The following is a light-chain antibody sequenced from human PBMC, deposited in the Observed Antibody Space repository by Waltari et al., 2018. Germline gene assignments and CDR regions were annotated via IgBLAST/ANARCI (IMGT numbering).Light chain of an antibody. CDR2: KAS. Sequence: DVQMTQSPSTLSASVGDTVSITCRASQSIMSWLAWYPQKAGKAPKVLISKASTLESGVPSRFSGSESGTEFTLTISNLQPDDFATYYCQQYNTDYTFGQGTILEIK. V-gene: IGKV1-5*03. CDR3: QQYNTDYT. J-gene: IGKJ2*01. CDR1: QSIMSW.